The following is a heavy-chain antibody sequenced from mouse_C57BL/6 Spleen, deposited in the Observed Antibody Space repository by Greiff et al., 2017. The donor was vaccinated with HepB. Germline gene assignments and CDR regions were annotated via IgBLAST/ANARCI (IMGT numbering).Heavy chain of an antibody. D-gene: IGHD2-4*01. CDR3: TTSYDYGFDY. V-gene: IGHV14-1*01. CDR2: IDPEDGDT. J-gene: IGHJ2*01. Sequence: EVKLQESGAELVRPGASVKLSCTASGFNIKDYYMHWVKQRPEQGLEWIGRIDPEDGDTEYAPKFQGKATMTADTSPNTAYLQLSSLTSEDTAANYCTTSYDYGFDYWGQGTTLTVSS. CDR1: GFNIKDYY.